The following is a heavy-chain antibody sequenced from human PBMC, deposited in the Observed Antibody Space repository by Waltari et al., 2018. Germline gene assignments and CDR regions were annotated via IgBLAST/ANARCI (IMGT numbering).Heavy chain of an antibody. Sequence: QVQLVQSGAEVKKPGSSVKVSCKASGGTFSSYAISWVRQAPGQGLEWMGGVIPVFGTANYAQTFQGRGTITADESTSTAYMELSSLRSEDTAVYYCARFGGIAAAGTLPTDYWGQGTLVTVSS. D-gene: IGHD6-13*01. V-gene: IGHV1-69*01. CDR2: VIPVFGTA. J-gene: IGHJ4*02. CDR3: ARFGGIAAAGTLPTDY. CDR1: GGTFSSYA.